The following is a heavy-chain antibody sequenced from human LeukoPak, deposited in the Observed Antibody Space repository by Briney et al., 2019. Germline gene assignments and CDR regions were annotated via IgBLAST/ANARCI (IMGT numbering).Heavy chain of an antibody. CDR1: GFIFSRYW. CDR3: ARDSLGYCSSTSCPPP. V-gene: IGHV3-7*01. CDR2: INQDESER. D-gene: IGHD2-2*01. Sequence: PGGSLRLSCATSGFIFSRYWMSWVRQAPGKGLEWVTNINQDESERNYVDSVKGRFTISRDNAKNTLYLQMNSLRAEDTAVYYCARDSLGYCSSTSCPPPWGQGTLVTVSS. J-gene: IGHJ5*02.